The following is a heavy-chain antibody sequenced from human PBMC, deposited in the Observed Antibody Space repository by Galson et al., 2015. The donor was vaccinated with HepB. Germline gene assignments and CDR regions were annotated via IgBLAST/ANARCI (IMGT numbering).Heavy chain of an antibody. V-gene: IGHV2-5*02. J-gene: IGHJ4*02. CDR3: AHRPSGEYRRTFDS. Sequence: PALVKPTQTLTLTCTFSGFSLNTREVGVGWIRQPPGRALEWVAIIYWDDDKYYNPSLRSRLTITKDTSTNQVVLTMANMDPVDTATYYCAHRPSGEYRRTFDSWGQGILVIVSS. CDR1: GFSLNTREVG. D-gene: IGHD1-26*01. CDR2: IYWDDDK.